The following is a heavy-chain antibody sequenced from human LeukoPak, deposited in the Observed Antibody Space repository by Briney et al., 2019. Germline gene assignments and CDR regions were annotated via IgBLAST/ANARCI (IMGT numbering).Heavy chain of an antibody. CDR1: GYNFDNYW. CDR3: ARQADHHLYYYMDV. J-gene: IGHJ6*03. V-gene: IGHV5-51*01. Sequence: GESLKISCKGSGYNFDNYWIAWVRQLPGKGLEWMGIIYPADSDTRYSPSFQGQVTISADKSNSTAYLQWSSLRATDTSVYYCARQADHHLYYYMDVWAKGTTVIVSS. CDR2: IYPADSDT. D-gene: IGHD1-14*01.